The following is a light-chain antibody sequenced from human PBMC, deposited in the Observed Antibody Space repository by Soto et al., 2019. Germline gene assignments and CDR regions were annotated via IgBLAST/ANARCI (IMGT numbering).Light chain of an antibody. V-gene: IGKV1-12*01. J-gene: IGKJ1*01. CDR3: LQHSSYPWT. CDR2: AAS. Sequence: DIQMTQSPSSVSASVGDRVTITCRASQGISSWLAWYQQKPGKAPKLLIYAASSLQSGVPSRFSGGGYGTEFTLPITILQPEDFATYYCLQHSSYPWTFGQGTKVDIK. CDR1: QGISSW.